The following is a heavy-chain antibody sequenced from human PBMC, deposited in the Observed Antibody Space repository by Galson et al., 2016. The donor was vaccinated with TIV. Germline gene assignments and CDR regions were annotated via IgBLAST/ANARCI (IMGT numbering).Heavy chain of an antibody. CDR2: INPDSGNT. CDR3: ARSWSVVAPNWVDP. V-gene: IGHV1-8*02. CDR1: GYTFTSYH. J-gene: IGHJ5*02. Sequence: SVKVSCKASGYTFTSYHINWVRQATGQGLEWMGWINPDSGNTGYVQKFRGRVTMTRNISASTVYMELSSLRSEDTAVYYCARSWSVVAPNWVDPWGQGTLVTVSS. D-gene: IGHD2-2*01.